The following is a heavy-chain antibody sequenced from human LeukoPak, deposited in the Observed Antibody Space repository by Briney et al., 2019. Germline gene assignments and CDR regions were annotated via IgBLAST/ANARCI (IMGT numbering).Heavy chain of an antibody. CDR2: INHNGNVN. J-gene: IGHJ4*02. CDR1: GFTFSSYW. Sequence: PGGSLRLSCAASGFTFSSYWMNWARQAPGKGLEWVASINHNGNVNYYVDSVKGRFTISRDNAKNSLYLQMNSLRAEDTAVYYCARTIYGSGSYYRWGQGTLVTVSS. D-gene: IGHD3-10*01. CDR3: ARTIYGSGSYYR. V-gene: IGHV3-7*01.